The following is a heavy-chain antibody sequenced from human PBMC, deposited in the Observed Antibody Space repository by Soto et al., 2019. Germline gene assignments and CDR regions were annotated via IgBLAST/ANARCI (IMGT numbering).Heavy chain of an antibody. D-gene: IGHD3-22*01. CDR3: ARVAYFDTTGYYYYFDY. Sequence: SETLSLTRAVSGYSISTGYYWGWIRQPPGKGLEWIGSIYRSGSTYYNPSLKSRVAISMDMSKNQFSLKLTSVTAADTAVYYCARVAYFDTTGYYYYFDYWGQGTLVT. J-gene: IGHJ4*02. CDR2: IYRSGST. CDR1: GYSISTGYY. V-gene: IGHV4-38-2*01.